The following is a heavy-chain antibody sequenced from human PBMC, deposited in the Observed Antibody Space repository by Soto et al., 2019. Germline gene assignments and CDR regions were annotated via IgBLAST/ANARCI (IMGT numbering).Heavy chain of an antibody. CDR3: AKGAVYNDGLWLVSD. J-gene: IGHJ4*02. V-gene: IGHV3-23*01. D-gene: IGHD5-12*01. CDR2: ITGGGNT. Sequence: DGQLLESGGGLVQPGGSLRLSCVVSGFSFSYAIIWVRQAPGKGQEWVSGITGGGNTEYAASVNGRFTISRDNSKNTVYLQMNSLRADDTAMYYCAKGAVYNDGLWLVSDWGQGTLVTVS. CDR1: GFSFSYA.